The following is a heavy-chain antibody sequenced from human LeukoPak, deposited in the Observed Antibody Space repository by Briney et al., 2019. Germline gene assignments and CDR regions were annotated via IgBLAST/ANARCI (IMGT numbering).Heavy chain of an antibody. Sequence: SETLSLTCTVSGGSISSSRYYWGWIRQPPGKGLEWIGSIHYSGSTYYNPSLKSRVTVSVDTPENQFSLNLSSAAAADRAVYFCVRTRLSDLIEPAAERADDTCDMWGQGTMVTVSS. J-gene: IGHJ3*02. CDR2: IHYSGST. CDR1: GGSISSSRYY. V-gene: IGHV4-39*07. CDR3: VRTRLSDLIEPAAERADDTCDM. D-gene: IGHD2-2*01.